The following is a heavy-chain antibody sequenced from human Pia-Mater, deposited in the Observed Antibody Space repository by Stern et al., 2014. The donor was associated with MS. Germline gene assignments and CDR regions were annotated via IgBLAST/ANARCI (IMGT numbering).Heavy chain of an antibody. J-gene: IGHJ1*01. V-gene: IGHV7-4-1*02. CDR3: AREGATTFLS. CDR1: GYTFSKND. D-gene: IGHD5-12*01. Sequence: MQLVESGSELKKPGASVKVSCKASGYTFSKNDMIWVRQAPGQGLEWMGWINTNTGNSTYAQGFTGRFVFSLDTSVNTAYLQITSLKAEDTALYYCAREGATTFLSWGQGTLVTVSS. CDR2: INTNTGNS.